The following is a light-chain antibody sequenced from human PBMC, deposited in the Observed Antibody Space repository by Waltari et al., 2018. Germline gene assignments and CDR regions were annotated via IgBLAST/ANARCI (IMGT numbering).Light chain of an antibody. V-gene: IGKV1-5*03. Sequence: DIQMTQSPSTLSASVGDSVTITCRASQSLVTWLAWYQQKPGKATKLLIYMASRLEGGVPSRFSASGSGTEFTLTISSLQPDDFATYYCQQYKSSSYTFGQGTKLEI. J-gene: IGKJ2*01. CDR2: MAS. CDR1: QSLVTW. CDR3: QQYKSSSYT.